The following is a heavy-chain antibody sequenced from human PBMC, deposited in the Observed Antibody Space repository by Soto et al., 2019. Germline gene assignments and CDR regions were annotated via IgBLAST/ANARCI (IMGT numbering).Heavy chain of an antibody. V-gene: IGHV1-2*04. Sequence: ASVKVSCKASGYTFTGYYMHWVRQAPGQGLEWMGWINPNSGGTNYAQKFQGWVTMTRDTSISTAYMELSRLRSDDTAVYYCARADSSGYYGEGDNWFDPWGQGTLVTVSS. CDR2: INPNSGGT. CDR3: ARADSSGYYGEGDNWFDP. D-gene: IGHD6-19*01. J-gene: IGHJ5*02. CDR1: GYTFTGYY.